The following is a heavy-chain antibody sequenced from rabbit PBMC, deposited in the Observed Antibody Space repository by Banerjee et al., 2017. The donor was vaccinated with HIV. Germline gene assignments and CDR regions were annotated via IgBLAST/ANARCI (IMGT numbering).Heavy chain of an antibody. V-gene: IGHV1S45*01. J-gene: IGHJ3*01. CDR2: IDAGSSGTT. CDR3: ATRYSSSTLYTSLDL. D-gene: IGHD1-1*01. Sequence: QEQLEESGGDLVKPEGSLTLTCKASGFTISSTYYMCWVRQAPGKGLEWIACIDAGSSGTTYYASWAKGRFTISKTSSTTVTLQMTSLTAADTATYFCATRYSSSTLYTSLDLWGPGTLVTVS. CDR1: GFTISSTYY.